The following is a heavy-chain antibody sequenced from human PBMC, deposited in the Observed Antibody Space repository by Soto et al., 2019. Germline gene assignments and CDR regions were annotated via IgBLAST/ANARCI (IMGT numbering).Heavy chain of an antibody. V-gene: IGHV3-30*18. CDR2: ITYDGSRK. CDR1: GFTFGNFG. J-gene: IGHJ4*02. Sequence: QVQLVESGGGVVQPGTSLRLSCSASGFTFGNFGMHWVRQSPGKGLEWVSIITYDGSRKHYKDSVKGRFTVSRDNSKITVFLQLTSLRVEDSAVYYCEKDIHVDRDTYHYGADYWGQGTLVTVSS. CDR3: EKDIHVDRDTYHYGADY. D-gene: IGHD5-12*01.